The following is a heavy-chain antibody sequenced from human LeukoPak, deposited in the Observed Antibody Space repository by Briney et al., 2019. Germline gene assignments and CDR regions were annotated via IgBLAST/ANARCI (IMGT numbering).Heavy chain of an antibody. CDR3: VKEVVATIPPL. Sequence: PGGSLRLSCAASGFILNNCAMTWVRQAPGKGLEWVSGIDTKGTRTYYADSVKGRFTISRDNSKNTLFLQMNSLRAEDTAVYYCVKEVVATIPPLWGQGTLVTVSS. D-gene: IGHD5-12*01. CDR2: IDTKGTRT. V-gene: IGHV3-23*01. CDR1: GFILNNCA. J-gene: IGHJ4*02.